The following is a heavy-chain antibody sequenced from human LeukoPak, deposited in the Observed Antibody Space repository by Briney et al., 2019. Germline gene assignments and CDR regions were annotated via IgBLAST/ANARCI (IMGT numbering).Heavy chain of an antibody. V-gene: IGHV4-34*01. D-gene: IGHD3-22*01. CDR3: ARSKDGSGFAAY. J-gene: IGHJ4*02. CDR1: GDSFSGYY. CDR2: INHSGST. Sequence: PSETLSLTCAVYGDSFSGYYWSWIRQPPGKGLEWIGEINHSGSTNYNPSLKSRVTILVDTSKNQFSLKLSSVIAADTAMYYCARSKDGSGFAAYWGQGTQVTVSS.